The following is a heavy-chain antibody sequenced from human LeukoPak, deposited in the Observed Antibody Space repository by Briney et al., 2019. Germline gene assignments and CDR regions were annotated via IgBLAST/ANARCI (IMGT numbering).Heavy chain of an antibody. CDR2: TSGSA. D-gene: IGHD3-3*01. CDR3: ARGFPPDY. J-gene: IGHJ4*02. V-gene: IGHV4-39*07. Sequence: PSETLSLTCTVSGDSLSSSSYYWGWIRQPPGKGLEWIGSTSGSAYYNPSLKSRVTISVDTSKNQFSLKLSSVTAADTAVYYCARGFPPDYWGQGTLVTVSS. CDR1: GDSLSSSSYY.